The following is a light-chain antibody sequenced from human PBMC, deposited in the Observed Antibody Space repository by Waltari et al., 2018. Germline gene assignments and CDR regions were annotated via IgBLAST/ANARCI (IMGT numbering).Light chain of an antibody. CDR2: EVS. J-gene: IGLJ2*01. V-gene: IGLV2-23*02. CDR1: SSDVGSYNL. Sequence: GSPGQSITISCTGTSSDVGSYNLVSWYQQHPGKAPKLMIYEVSKRPSGVSNRFSGSKSGNTASLTISGLQAEDEADYYCCSYAGSSTLVFGGGTKLTVL. CDR3: CSYAGSSTLV.